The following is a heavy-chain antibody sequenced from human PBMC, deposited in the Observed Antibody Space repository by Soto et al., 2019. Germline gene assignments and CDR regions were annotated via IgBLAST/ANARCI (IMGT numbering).Heavy chain of an antibody. D-gene: IGHD2-2*02. CDR1: GYTFTGYY. Sequence: GASVKVSCKASGYTFTGYYMHWVRQAPGQGLEWMGWINPNSGGTNYAQKFQGRVTMTRDTSISTAYMELSRLRSDDTAVYYCARVPYCTITGCYTRPLYGMDVWGQGTTVTVSS. V-gene: IGHV1-2*02. CDR3: ARVPYCTITGCYTRPLYGMDV. CDR2: INPNSGGT. J-gene: IGHJ6*02.